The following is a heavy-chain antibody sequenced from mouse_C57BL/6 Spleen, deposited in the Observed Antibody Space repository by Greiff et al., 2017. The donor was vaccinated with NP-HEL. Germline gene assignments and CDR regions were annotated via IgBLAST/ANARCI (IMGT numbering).Heavy chain of an antibody. CDR2: IDPENGDT. J-gene: IGHJ2*01. Sequence: VQLKQSGAELVRPGASVKLSCTASGFNIKDDYMHWVKQRPEQGLEWIGWIDPENGDTEYASKFQGKATITADTSSNTAYLQLSSLTSEDTAVYYCTSRANGDYWGQGTTLTVSS. CDR1: GFNIKDDY. D-gene: IGHD4-1*01. CDR3: TSRANGDY. V-gene: IGHV14-4*01.